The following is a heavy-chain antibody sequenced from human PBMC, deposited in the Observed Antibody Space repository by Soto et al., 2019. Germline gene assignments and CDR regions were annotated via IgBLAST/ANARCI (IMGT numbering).Heavy chain of an antibody. V-gene: IGHV3-9*01. CDR2: ISWNSGSI. J-gene: IGHJ4*02. Sequence: GGSLRLSCAASGFTFDDYAMHWVRQAPGKGLEWVSGISWNSGSIGYADSVKGRFTISRDNAKNSLYLQMNSLRAEDTALYYCAKDTGGRWSLGYCSGGSCRENEFDYWGQGTLVTVSS. CDR3: AKDTGGRWSLGYCSGGSCRENEFDY. D-gene: IGHD2-15*01. CDR1: GFTFDDYA.